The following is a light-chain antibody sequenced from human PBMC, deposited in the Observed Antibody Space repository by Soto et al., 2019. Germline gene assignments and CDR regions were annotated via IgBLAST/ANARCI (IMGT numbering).Light chain of an antibody. V-gene: IGLV2-14*03. Sequence: QSALTQPVSVSGSPGQSITISCTGTSSDVGDYNYVSWYQHHPGKVPKLLIYDVSVRPSGVSTRFSGSKSGNTASLTISGLQSEDEADYFCGSYTTNSLLFGGGTKLTVL. J-gene: IGLJ2*01. CDR1: SSDVGDYNY. CDR3: GSYTTNSLL. CDR2: DVS.